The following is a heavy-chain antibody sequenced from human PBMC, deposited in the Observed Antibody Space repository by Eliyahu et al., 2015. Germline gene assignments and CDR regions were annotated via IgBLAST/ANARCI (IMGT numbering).Heavy chain of an antibody. CDR1: FSGYY. J-gene: IGHJ4*02. D-gene: IGHD6-6*01. CDR3: ASLRNDSSGSWFDY. V-gene: IGHV4-34*01. CDR2: INHSGST. Sequence: FSGYYWSWIRQPPGKGLEWIGEINHSGSTNYNPSLKSRVTISVDTSKNQFSLKLSSVTAADTAVYYCASLRNDSSGSWFDYWGQGTLVTVSS.